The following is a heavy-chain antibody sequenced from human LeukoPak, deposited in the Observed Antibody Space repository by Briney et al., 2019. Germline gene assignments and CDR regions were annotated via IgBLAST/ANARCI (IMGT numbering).Heavy chain of an antibody. CDR1: GYTFTSYD. V-gene: IGHV1-8*03. Sequence: PVASVKVSCKASGYTFTSYDINWVRQASGHGLEWMGWVNPGSAFTGYAQKFHGRVTFTKSTSISTVYMELSSLTSEDTAVYYCARGDRVRGGGTPDYWGQGTLVTVSS. CDR3: ARGDRVRGGGTPDY. CDR2: VNPGSAFT. D-gene: IGHD3-10*01. J-gene: IGHJ4*02.